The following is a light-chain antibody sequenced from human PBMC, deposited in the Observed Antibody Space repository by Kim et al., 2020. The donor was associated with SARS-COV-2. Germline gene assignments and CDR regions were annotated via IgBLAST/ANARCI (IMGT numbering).Light chain of an antibody. CDR3: LQHDSLPPYT. CDR2: AAS. V-gene: IGKV1-17*03. Sequence: AFVGDRVTSTGRERQGISRYLAWFQQKPGKVPKPLIYAASSLQSEVPSRFSGSGSETELTLTISSLQPEDSATYYCLQHDSLPPYTFGQGTKLEIK. CDR1: QGISRY. J-gene: IGKJ2*01.